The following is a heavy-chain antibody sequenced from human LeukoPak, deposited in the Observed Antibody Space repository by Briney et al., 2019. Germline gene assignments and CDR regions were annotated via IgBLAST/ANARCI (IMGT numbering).Heavy chain of an antibody. CDR3: ARVGDYALKD. D-gene: IGHD3-16*01. Sequence: SETLSLTCTVSGGSISGENYYWTWIRQPPGKGLEWIGYISHTGGTYYNSSLLSRVTISVDRSKNQFFLTLGSVTAADTAVYYCARVGDYALKDWGQGTLVTVSS. J-gene: IGHJ4*02. V-gene: IGHV4-30-2*01. CDR2: ISHTGGT. CDR1: GGSISGENYY.